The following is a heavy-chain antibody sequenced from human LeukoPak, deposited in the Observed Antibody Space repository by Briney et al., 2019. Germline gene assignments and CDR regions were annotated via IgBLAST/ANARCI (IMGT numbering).Heavy chain of an antibody. Sequence: ASVKVSCKASGYTFTSYDINWVRQATGQGLEWMGWMNPNSGNTGYAQKFQGRVTMTRNTSISTAYMELSSLRSEDTAVYYCARASYSSGDDAFDIWGQGTMVTVSS. D-gene: IGHD6-19*01. J-gene: IGHJ3*02. CDR1: GYTFTSYD. V-gene: IGHV1-8*01. CDR2: MNPNSGNT. CDR3: ARASYSSGDDAFDI.